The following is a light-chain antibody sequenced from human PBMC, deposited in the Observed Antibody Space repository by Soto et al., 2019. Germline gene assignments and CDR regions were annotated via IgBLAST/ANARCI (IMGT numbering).Light chain of an antibody. Sequence: EIVLTQSPGTLSLSPGERATLSCRASQSVSSSYLAWYQQKPGQAPRLLIYGASSRATGIPDRFSGSGSGTDFTLTISRLEPEDVAVYDVQQYGRSPLTFGQGTKLEIK. CDR2: GAS. V-gene: IGKV3-20*01. CDR1: QSVSSSY. CDR3: QQYGRSPLT. J-gene: IGKJ2*01.